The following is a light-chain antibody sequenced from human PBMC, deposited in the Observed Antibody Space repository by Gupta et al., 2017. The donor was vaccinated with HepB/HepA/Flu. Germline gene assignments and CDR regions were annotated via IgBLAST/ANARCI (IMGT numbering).Light chain of an antibody. CDR1: KLGNKY. V-gene: IGLV3-1*01. Sequence: SYELTQPPSVSVSPGQTASITCSGDKLGNKYACWYQQKPGQSPVLVIYQDSKRPSGIPERFSGSNSGNTATLTISGTQATDEADYYCQAWDSSTANVVFGGGTKLTVL. CDR2: QDS. CDR3: QAWDSSTANVV. J-gene: IGLJ2*01.